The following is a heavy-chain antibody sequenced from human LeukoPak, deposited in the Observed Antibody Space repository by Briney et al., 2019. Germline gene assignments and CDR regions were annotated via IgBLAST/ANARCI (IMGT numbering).Heavy chain of an antibody. V-gene: IGHV3-30*03. J-gene: IGHJ4*02. CDR3: AXTXXHXVATIFXY. CDR1: GFTFSSYG. D-gene: IGHD5-12*01. CDR2: ISYDGSSK. Sequence: SLRXXCAASGFTFSSYGMHWVRQAPGKGLEWVAVISYDGSSKYYADSVKGRFTISRDNSKNTLYLQMNSLRDEDTAGYYCAXTXXHXVATIFXYWGQGTLXTVSS.